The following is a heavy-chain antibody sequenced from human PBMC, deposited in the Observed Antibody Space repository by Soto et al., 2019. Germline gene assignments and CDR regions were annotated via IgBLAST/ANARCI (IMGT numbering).Heavy chain of an antibody. CDR1: GFTFSSYA. CDR2: ISYEGSNK. V-gene: IGHV3-30-3*01. Sequence: ESGGGVVQPGRSLRLSCAASGFTFSSYAMHWVRQAPGKGLEWVAVISYEGSNKDYADSVKGRFTISRDNSKNTLYLQMNSLRADDTAVYYCARGYYYDTSGYYVPKWGQGTLVTVSS. CDR3: ARGYYYDTSGYYVPK. D-gene: IGHD3-22*01. J-gene: IGHJ4*02.